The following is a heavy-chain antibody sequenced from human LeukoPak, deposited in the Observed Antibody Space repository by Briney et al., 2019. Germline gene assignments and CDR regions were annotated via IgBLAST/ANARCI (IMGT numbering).Heavy chain of an antibody. V-gene: IGHV3-30*18. CDR2: ISYDGSNK. CDR1: GFTFSSYG. J-gene: IGHJ4*02. CDR3: AKRVGIAAAGDY. Sequence: GGSLRLSCAASGFTFSSYGMHWVRQAPGKGLEWVAVISYDGSNKYYADSVKGRFTISRDNSKNTLYPQMNSLRAEDTAVYYCAKRVGIAAAGDYWGQGTLVTVSS. D-gene: IGHD6-13*01.